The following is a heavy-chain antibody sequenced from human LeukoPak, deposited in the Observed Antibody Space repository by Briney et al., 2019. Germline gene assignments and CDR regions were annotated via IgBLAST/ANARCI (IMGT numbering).Heavy chain of an antibody. J-gene: IGHJ6*02. Sequence: SETLSLTCTVSGGSVSSYSWSWIRQPPGKGLEWIGYIYYSGSTNYNPSPKSRVTISVDTSKNQFSLRLSSVTAADTAVYYCARDRGSSWYYTMDVWGQGTTVIVSS. CDR2: IYYSGST. CDR3: ARDRGSSWYYTMDV. V-gene: IGHV4-59*02. CDR1: GGSVSSYS. D-gene: IGHD6-13*01.